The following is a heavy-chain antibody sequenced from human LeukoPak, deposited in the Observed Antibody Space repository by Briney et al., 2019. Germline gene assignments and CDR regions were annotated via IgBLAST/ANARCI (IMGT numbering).Heavy chain of an antibody. CDR2: IDTSGST. CDR3: ARAIETYYDFWSGYPPWFDP. Sequence: SETLSLTCTVSGGSISSYYWSWIRQPPGKGLGGIGYIDTSGSTNYNPSLKSRVTISVDTSKNQFSLKLSSVTAADTAVYYCARAIETYYDFWSGYPPWFDPWGQGTLVTVSS. CDR1: GGSISSYY. D-gene: IGHD3-3*01. V-gene: IGHV4-4*09. J-gene: IGHJ5*02.